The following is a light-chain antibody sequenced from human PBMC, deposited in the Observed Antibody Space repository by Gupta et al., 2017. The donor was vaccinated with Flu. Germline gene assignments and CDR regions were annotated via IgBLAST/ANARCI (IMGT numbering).Light chain of an antibody. CDR3: GTWNISLSAGWV. CDR1: SSNIGNNY. J-gene: IGLJ3*02. V-gene: IGLV1-51*01. Sequence: QSVLTQPPSVSAAPGQKVTISYSGSSSNIGNNYVSWYQQLPGTAPKLLIYDNNKRPSGTPDPFSGSKSGTSATLGITGLQTGDEADFYCGTWNISLSAGWVFGGGTKLTVL. CDR2: DNN.